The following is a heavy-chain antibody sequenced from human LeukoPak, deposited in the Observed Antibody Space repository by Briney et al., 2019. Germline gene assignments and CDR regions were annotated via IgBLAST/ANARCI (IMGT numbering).Heavy chain of an antibody. CDR2: ISSSSSYI. CDR3: ARDRDYYGSGSYSGDAFDI. J-gene: IGHJ3*02. Sequence: SGGSLRLSCAASGFTFSSYSMNWVRQAPGKGLEWVSSISSSSSYIYYADSVKGRFTISRDNAKNSLYLQMNSLRAEDTAVYYCARDRDYYGSGSYSGDAFDIWGQGTMVTVSS. CDR1: GFTFSSYS. D-gene: IGHD3-10*01. V-gene: IGHV3-21*01.